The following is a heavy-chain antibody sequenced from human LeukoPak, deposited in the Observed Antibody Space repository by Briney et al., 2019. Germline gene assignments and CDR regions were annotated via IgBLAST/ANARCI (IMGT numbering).Heavy chain of an antibody. Sequence: VASVRVSCKASGYSFTDYYLHWVRQAPGQGLEWMGWMKPESGKTGTAQRFQGRVTLTRDTSTSTAYMEVTRLTSDDTAIYYCARDKNPTVFDYRGQGTLVTVSS. J-gene: IGHJ4*01. CDR1: GYSFTDYY. V-gene: IGHV1-2*02. CDR3: ARDKNPTVFDY. CDR2: MKPESGKT.